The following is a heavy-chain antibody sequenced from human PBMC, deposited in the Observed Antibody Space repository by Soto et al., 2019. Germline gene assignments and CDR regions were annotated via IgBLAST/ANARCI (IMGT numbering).Heavy chain of an antibody. Sequence: QVQLVQSGAEVKKPGASVKVACKASGDTFTDYYIHWVRQAPGQGLEWMGTVNPSGGHTTYAQHFLGRMTMTRDTSTSTLYMELTSLTSEDTAIYYCARGGHVVVVTAALDYWGQGTLVTVSS. CDR3: ARGGHVVVVTAALDY. CDR1: GDTFTDYY. V-gene: IGHV1-46*01. J-gene: IGHJ4*02. CDR2: VNPSGGHT. D-gene: IGHD2-21*02.